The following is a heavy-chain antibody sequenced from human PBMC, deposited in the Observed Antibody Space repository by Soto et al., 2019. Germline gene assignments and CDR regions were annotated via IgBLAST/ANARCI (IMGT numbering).Heavy chain of an antibody. V-gene: IGHV2-5*02. D-gene: IGHD3-10*01. J-gene: IGHJ4*02. CDR2: IYWDGDE. Sequence: QITLKESGPTLVKPTQTLTLTCTFSGFSLNTGGVGVGWIRQPPGKALEWLALIYWDGDEHYRPSLKTRLTITKDTSKNQVVLTMTNVDPVDTATYYCGHFDGWFDLDYWGQGTLVTVSS. CDR1: GFSLNTGGVG. CDR3: GHFDGWFDLDY.